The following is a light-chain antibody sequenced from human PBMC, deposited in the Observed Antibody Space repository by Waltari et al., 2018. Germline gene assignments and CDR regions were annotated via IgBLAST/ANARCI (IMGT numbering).Light chain of an antibody. CDR3: QQYNNWPLWT. CDR2: GAS. V-gene: IGKV3-15*01. CDR1: QSVSSN. Sequence: EIVMTQSPATLSVSPGERATLSCRASQSVSSNLAWYQQKPGQAPRLLIYGASTRANGIPARFSGSGSGTEFTLTISSLQSEDFAVYYCQQYNNWPLWTFGQGTKLEIK. J-gene: IGKJ2*02.